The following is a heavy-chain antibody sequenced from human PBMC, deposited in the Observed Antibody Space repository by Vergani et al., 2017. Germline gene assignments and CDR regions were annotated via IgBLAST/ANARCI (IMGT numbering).Heavy chain of an antibody. Sequence: QVQLQESGPGLVKSSETLYLTCSVSFDSIRNLYCNWIRQPPGKGLEWIGSIHYSENTNYNPSLKTRVTISVDTSKNQFSLTLTSVTAADTAVYYCASDNHSGQRADRWGQGILVTVTS. CDR2: IHYSENT. V-gene: IGHV4-59*11. CDR1: FDSIRNLY. CDR3: ASDNHSGQRADR. D-gene: IGHD6-19*01. J-gene: IGHJ5*02.